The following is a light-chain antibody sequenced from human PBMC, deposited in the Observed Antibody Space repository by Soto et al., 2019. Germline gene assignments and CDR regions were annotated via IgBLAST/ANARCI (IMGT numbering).Light chain of an antibody. Sequence: QSALTQPASVSGSPGQSITISCTGTIRDVGGYKYVSWYQQHPGKAPKLMIYDISNRPSGVSNRFSGSQSGNTASLTISGLQAGDEADYYCSSYSSSTTLVFGGGTKLTVL. V-gene: IGLV2-14*01. CDR3: SSYSSSTTLV. J-gene: IGLJ2*01. CDR2: DIS. CDR1: IRDVGGYKY.